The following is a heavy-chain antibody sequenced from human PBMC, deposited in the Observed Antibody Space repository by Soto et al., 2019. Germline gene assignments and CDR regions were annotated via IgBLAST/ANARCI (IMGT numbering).Heavy chain of an antibody. V-gene: IGHV4-59*08. Sequence: PSETLSLTCTVSGDSIDIYYWTWIRQPPGKGLELFVYFHYSGSTNYNLSLKSRVIISVDMSKIQFSLKLNSVTAADTAVFYCARQPPDNNYYYYYYMGVWGKGTTVTVSS. CDR2: FHYSGST. CDR1: GDSIDIYY. J-gene: IGHJ6*03. CDR3: ARQPPDNNYYYYYYMGV.